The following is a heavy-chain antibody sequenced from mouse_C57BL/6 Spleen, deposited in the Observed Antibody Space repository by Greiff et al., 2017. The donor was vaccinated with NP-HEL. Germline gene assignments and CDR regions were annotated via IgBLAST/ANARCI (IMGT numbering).Heavy chain of an antibody. V-gene: IGHV7-3*01. CDR2: IRNKANGYTT. CDR3: ASYGSSSWYFDV. CDR1: GFTFTDYY. Sequence: EVKLVESGGGLVQPGGSLSLSCAASGFTFTDYYMSWVRQPPGKALEWLGFIRNKANGYTTEYSASVKGRFTISRDNSQSILYLQMNALRAEDSATYYCASYGSSSWYFDVWGTGTTVTVSS. D-gene: IGHD1-1*01. J-gene: IGHJ1*03.